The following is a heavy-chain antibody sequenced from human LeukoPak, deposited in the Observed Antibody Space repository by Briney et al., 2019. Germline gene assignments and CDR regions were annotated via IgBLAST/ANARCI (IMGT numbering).Heavy chain of an antibody. Sequence: SVKVSCKASGGTFSSYAISWVRQAPGQGLEWMGRIIPILGIANYAQKFQGRVTITADESTSTAYMELSSLRSEDTAVYYCARDELSGYSYGYDYWGQGTLVTVSS. D-gene: IGHD5-18*01. CDR3: ARDELSGYSYGYDY. V-gene: IGHV1-69*04. J-gene: IGHJ4*02. CDR2: IIPILGIA. CDR1: GGTFSSYA.